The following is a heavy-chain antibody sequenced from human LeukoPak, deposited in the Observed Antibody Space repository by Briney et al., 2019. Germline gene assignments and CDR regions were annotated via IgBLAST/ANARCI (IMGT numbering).Heavy chain of an antibody. Sequence: PGGSLRLSCAASGFTFSSYTFSTYAMSWVRQAPGKGLEWVSAVSGSGVSTYYADPVKGRFTISRDNSKNTLYLQMNGLRAEDTAVYYCARGVEDSGIYYYYYMDVWGKGTTVTVSS. CDR3: ARGVEDSGIYYYYYMDV. D-gene: IGHD2-15*01. V-gene: IGHV3-23*01. CDR1: GFTFSSYTFSTYA. J-gene: IGHJ6*03. CDR2: VSGSGVST.